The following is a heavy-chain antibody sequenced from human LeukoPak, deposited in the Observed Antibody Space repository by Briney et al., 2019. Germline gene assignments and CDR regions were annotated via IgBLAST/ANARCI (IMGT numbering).Heavy chain of an antibody. J-gene: IGHJ5*02. CDR3: ARDPFPHAINYYDSSGYA. V-gene: IGHV4-30-4*08. D-gene: IGHD3-22*01. Sequence: SETLSLTCTVSGGSISSGDYYLSWIRQPPGKGLEWIGYIYYSGSTYYNPSLKSRVTISVDTSKNQFSLKLSSVTAADTAVYYCARDPFPHAINYYDSSGYAWGQGTLVTVSS. CDR1: GGSISSGDYY. CDR2: IYYSGST.